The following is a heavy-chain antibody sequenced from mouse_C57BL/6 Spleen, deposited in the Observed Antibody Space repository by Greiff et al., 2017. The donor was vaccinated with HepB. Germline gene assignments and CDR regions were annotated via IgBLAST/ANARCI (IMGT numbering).Heavy chain of an antibody. CDR2: INPSNGGT. J-gene: IGHJ1*03. D-gene: IGHD2-4*01. Sequence: QVQLQQPGTELVKPGASVKLSCKASGYTFTSYWMHWVKQRPGQGLEWIGNINPSNGGTNYNEKFKSKATLTVDKSSSTAYMHLSSLTSEDSAVYYCARGDYDGGYWYVDVWGTGTTVTVSS. V-gene: IGHV1-53*01. CDR3: ARGDYDGGYWYVDV. CDR1: GYTFTSYW.